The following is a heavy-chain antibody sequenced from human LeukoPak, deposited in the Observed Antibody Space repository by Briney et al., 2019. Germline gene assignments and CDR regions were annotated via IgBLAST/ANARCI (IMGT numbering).Heavy chain of an antibody. Sequence: SETLSLTCAVYGGSFSGYYWSWIRQPPGKGLEWIGEINHSGSTNYNPSFKSRVTISVDTSKNQFSLKLSSVTAADTAVYYCARGLRYFDWLPPALIDYWGQGTLVTVSS. CDR1: GGSFSGYY. V-gene: IGHV4-34*01. CDR3: ARGLRYFDWLPPALIDY. J-gene: IGHJ4*02. CDR2: INHSGST. D-gene: IGHD3-9*01.